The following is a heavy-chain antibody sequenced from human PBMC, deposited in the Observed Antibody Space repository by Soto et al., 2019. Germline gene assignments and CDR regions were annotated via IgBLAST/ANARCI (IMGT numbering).Heavy chain of an antibody. CDR1: GFTFSSYA. CDR2: ISYDGRDK. D-gene: IGHD1-26*01. V-gene: IGHV3-30*04. Sequence: QVQLVESGGGVVQPGRSPRLSCAASGFTFSSYAMHWVRQAPGTGLEWVAVISYDGRDKYYPDSVKGRFTIYRDNSKNTLYLQMNSLRAEDTAVYYCARAAGGSYPQYDYWGQGTLVTVSS. CDR3: ARAAGGSYPQYDY. J-gene: IGHJ4*02.